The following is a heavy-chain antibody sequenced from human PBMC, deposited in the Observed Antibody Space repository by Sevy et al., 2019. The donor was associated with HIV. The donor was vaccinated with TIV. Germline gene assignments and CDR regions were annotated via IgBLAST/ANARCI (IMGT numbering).Heavy chain of an antibody. CDR3: ASDRFWSGSTSYYFDH. CDR2: ISYDGSNK. V-gene: IGHV3-30*04. D-gene: IGHD3-3*01. CDR1: GFIFSSYP. J-gene: IGHJ4*02. Sequence: GGSLRLSCAASGFIFSSYPMHWVRQAPGNGLKWVTVISYDGSNKYYADSVKGRFTISRDNSKNTLYLQMNSLRTEDTAVYYCASDRFWSGSTSYYFDHWGQGTLVTVSS.